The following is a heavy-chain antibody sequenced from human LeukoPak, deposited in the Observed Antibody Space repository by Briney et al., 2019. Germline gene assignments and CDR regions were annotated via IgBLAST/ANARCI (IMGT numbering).Heavy chain of an antibody. CDR3: ARGNGLPRGVPFNY. D-gene: IGHD3-10*01. CDR2: ISSSGSTI. V-gene: IGHV3-48*04. J-gene: IGHJ4*02. CDR1: GFIFSTYT. Sequence: GGSLRLSCAASGFIFSTYTMNWARQAPGKGLEWVSYISSSGSTIYYADSVKGRFTISRDNAKNSLYLQMNSLRAEVTAVYYCARGNGLPRGVPFNYWGQGTLVTVSS.